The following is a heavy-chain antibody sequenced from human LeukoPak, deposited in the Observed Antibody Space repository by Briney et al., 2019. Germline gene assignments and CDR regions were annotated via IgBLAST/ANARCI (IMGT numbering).Heavy chain of an antibody. J-gene: IGHJ4*02. CDR1: GFTFTTYA. CDR2: ISSSGGST. D-gene: IGHD6-19*01. CDR3: VRRAPGFSSGWLDY. Sequence: GGSLRLSCAASGFTFTTYAMHWVRQAPGKGLEYVSAISSSGGSTFYANSVKGRFTISRDNLKNTLYLQMRSLRAEDMALYYCVRRAPGFSSGWLDYWGQGTLVTVSS. V-gene: IGHV3-64*01.